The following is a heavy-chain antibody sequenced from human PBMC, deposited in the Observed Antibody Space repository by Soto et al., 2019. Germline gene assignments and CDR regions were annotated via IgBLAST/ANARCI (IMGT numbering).Heavy chain of an antibody. V-gene: IGHV4-59*01. D-gene: IGHD5-12*01. Sequence: QVQLQESGPGLVKPSETLSLTCSVSGGSFSTYYWTWIRQTPGKGLEWIGHIYHSGTIRYNPSLRSRVTMSVDTFKKQFSLRLNSVTAADTALYYCARAQMATIYFDYWGPGTLVTVSS. CDR3: ARAQMATIYFDY. J-gene: IGHJ4*02. CDR2: IYHSGTI. CDR1: GGSFSTYY.